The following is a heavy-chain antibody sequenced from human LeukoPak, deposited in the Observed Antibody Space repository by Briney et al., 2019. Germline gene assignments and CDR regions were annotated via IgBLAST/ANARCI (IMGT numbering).Heavy chain of an antibody. CDR1: GFTFSSYA. CDR3: AKGFFYYDSSGYYSRD. Sequence: HPGGSLRLSCAASGFTFSSYAMSWVRQAPGKGLEWVSAISGSGGSTYYADSVKGRFTISRDNSKNTLYLQMNSLRAEDTAVYYCAKGFFYYDSSGYYSRDWGQGTLVTVSS. D-gene: IGHD3-22*01. V-gene: IGHV3-23*01. J-gene: IGHJ4*02. CDR2: ISGSGGST.